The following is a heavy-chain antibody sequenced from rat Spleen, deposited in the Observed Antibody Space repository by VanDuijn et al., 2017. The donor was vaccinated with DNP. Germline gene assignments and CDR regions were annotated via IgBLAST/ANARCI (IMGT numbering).Heavy chain of an antibody. CDR1: GFIFNDYA. CDR2: IHSDGSST. Sequence: EVQLVESGGGLVQPGRSLKLSCAASGFIFNDYAMAWVRQAPKKGLEWVTTIHSDGSSTYYRDSVRGRFTFSRDNAENTLYLQMDSLRSEDTATYFCATPAYYAYKGDFWGQGVMVAVSS. V-gene: IGHV5-7*01. J-gene: IGHJ2*01. D-gene: IGHD1-9*01. CDR3: ATPAYYAYKGDF.